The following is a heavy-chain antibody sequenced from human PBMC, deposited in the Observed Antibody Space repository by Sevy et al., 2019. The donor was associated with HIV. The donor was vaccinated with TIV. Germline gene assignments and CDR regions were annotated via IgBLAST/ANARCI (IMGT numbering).Heavy chain of an antibody. D-gene: IGHD3-3*01. CDR1: GFTFADFA. CDR2: VKSKSYGGTA. Sequence: GGSLRLSCTASGFTFADFAFSWFRQAPGKGLEWVGFVKSKSYGGTAEYAASVKGRFNISRDDSKSIAYLQLTSLKTEDTAVYFCTRDYGTYYDVLSGYRTEGESAYSYFYYYMDVWGKGTTVTVSS. V-gene: IGHV3-49*03. J-gene: IGHJ6*03. CDR3: TRDYGTYYDVLSGYRTEGESAYSYFYYYMDV.